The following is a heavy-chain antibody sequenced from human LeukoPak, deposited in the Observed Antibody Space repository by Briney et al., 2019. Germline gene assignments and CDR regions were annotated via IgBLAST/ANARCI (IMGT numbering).Heavy chain of an antibody. CDR2: IYDGSTT. D-gene: IGHD4-17*01. J-gene: IGHJ5*02. CDR1: GFTFSSYG. CDR3: AREKDDHGDPGPLDA. Sequence: GGSLRLSCAASGFTFSSYGMHWVRQVPGKGLVWVARIYDGSTTNYADSVKGRFTISRDNAANTLFLQMSSLRAEDTAVYYCAREKDDHGDPGPLDAWGQGDLVTVSS. V-gene: IGHV3-74*01.